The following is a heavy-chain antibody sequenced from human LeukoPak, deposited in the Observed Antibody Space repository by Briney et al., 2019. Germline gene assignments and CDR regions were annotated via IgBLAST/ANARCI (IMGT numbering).Heavy chain of an antibody. J-gene: IGHJ5*02. CDR3: ARDGVLRFLSGFDP. CDR1: GFTFSSYS. CDR2: ISSSSSYI. V-gene: IGHV3-21*01. Sequence: PGGSLRLSCAASGFTFSSYSMNWVRQAPGKGLEWVSSISSSSSYIYYADSVKGRFTISRDNAKNSLYLQMNSLRAEDTAVYYCARDGVLRFLSGFDPWGQGTLVTVSS. D-gene: IGHD3-3*01.